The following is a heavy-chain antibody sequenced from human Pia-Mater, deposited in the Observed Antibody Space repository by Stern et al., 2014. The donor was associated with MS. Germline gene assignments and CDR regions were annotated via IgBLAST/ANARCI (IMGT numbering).Heavy chain of an antibody. D-gene: IGHD2-2*01. CDR3: AKDALYRCSSTSCYFSDY. CDR1: GFTFSSYG. CDR2: ISYDGSNK. J-gene: IGHJ4*02. V-gene: IGHV3-30*18. Sequence: VQLLESEGGVVQPGRSLRLSCAASGFTFSSYGMHWVRQAPGKGLEWVAVISYDGSNKYYADSVKGRFTISRDNSKNTLYLQMNSLRAEDTAVYYCAKDALYRCSSTSCYFSDYWGQGTLVTVSS.